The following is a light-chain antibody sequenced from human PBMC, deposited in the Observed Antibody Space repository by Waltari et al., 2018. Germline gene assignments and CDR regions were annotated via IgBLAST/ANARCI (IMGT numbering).Light chain of an antibody. Sequence: EIVMTQSPATLSVSPGERATLSCRASQNISSNLVWYQQKPGQAPRLVIFGASTRATGIPARFRGTGSGTGFTLTISSLQSQDFVVYYCQQYNNWPLTFGQGTKVEIK. CDR3: QQYNNWPLT. J-gene: IGKJ1*01. CDR2: GAS. V-gene: IGKV3-15*01. CDR1: QNISSN.